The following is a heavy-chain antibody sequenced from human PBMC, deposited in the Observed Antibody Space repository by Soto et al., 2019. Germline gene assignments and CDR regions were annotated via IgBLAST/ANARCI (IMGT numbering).Heavy chain of an antibody. CDR2: ISSSSSYI. D-gene: IGHD6-6*01. CDR3: AREDDIAARPAFDY. V-gene: IGHV3-21*01. Sequence: PGGSLRLSCAASGFTFSSYSMNWVRQAPGKGLEWVSSISSSSSYIYYADSVKGRFTISRDNAKNSLYLQMNSLRAEDTAVYDCAREDDIAARPAFDYWGQGTLVTVSS. J-gene: IGHJ4*02. CDR1: GFTFSSYS.